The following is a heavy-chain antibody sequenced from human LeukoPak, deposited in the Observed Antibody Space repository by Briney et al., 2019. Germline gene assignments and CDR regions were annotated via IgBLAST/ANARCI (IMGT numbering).Heavy chain of an antibody. Sequence: SETLSLTCTVSGGSISSSSYYWGWIRQPPGKGLEWIGSIYYSGCTYYNPSLKSRVTMSVDTSKNQFSVKLSSVTAADTAVYYCARVGYCSSTSCRYYYYYMDVWGKGTTVTVSS. V-gene: IGHV4-39*07. D-gene: IGHD2-2*01. CDR2: IYYSGCT. CDR3: ARVGYCSSTSCRYYYYYMDV. J-gene: IGHJ6*03. CDR1: GGSISSSSYY.